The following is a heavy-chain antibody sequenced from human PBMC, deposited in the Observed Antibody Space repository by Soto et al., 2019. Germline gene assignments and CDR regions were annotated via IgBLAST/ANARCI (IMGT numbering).Heavy chain of an antibody. V-gene: IGHV1-46*01. CDR3: ARPPAGRADGYDV. Sequence: ASVKVSCKASGYTFTNYYIHWVRQAPGQGLEWMGIINPSDGSTSYTQKFQGRVTMTRDTSTSTVYMELSSLRSEDTAVYYCARPPAGRADGYDVWGQGTMVTVSS. CDR1: GYTFTNYY. J-gene: IGHJ3*01. D-gene: IGHD2-2*01. CDR2: INPSDGST.